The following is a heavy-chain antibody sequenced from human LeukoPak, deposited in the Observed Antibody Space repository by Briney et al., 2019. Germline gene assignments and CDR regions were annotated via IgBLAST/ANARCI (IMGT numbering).Heavy chain of an antibody. CDR3: ARSLVMTTVTMGY. CDR2: ISGSGGST. Sequence: GGSLRLSCAASGFTLSSYAMSWVRQAPGKGLEWVSAISGSGGSTYYADSVKGRFTISRDNSKNTLYLQMNSLRAEDTAVYYCARSLVMTTVTMGYWGQGTLVTVSS. J-gene: IGHJ4*02. D-gene: IGHD4-17*01. CDR1: GFTLSSYA. V-gene: IGHV3-23*01.